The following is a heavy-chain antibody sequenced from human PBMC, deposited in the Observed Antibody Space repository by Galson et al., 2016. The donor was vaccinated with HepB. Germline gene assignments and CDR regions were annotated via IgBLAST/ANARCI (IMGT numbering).Heavy chain of an antibody. D-gene: IGHD1-1*01. CDR3: ARPVNRVGTGY. J-gene: IGHJ4*02. Sequence: SVKVSCKASGYTFTPYDIYWVRQAPGQGLEWMGWINPNNGATMYAQNFRGRVTLTRDTSISTAYMELDSLTSDDTAVYYCARPVNRVGTGYWGQGTLVTVSS. V-gene: IGHV1-2*02. CDR1: GYTFTPYD. CDR2: INPNNGAT.